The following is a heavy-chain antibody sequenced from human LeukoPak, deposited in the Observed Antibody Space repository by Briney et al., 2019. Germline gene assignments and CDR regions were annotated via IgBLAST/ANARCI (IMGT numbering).Heavy chain of an antibody. CDR1: GGSISSYY. CDR2: IDTSGNT. Sequence: SETLSLTCTVSGGSISSYYWSWIRQPAGKGLEWIGRIDTSGNTNYKPSLKSRVTMSVDTSKNQFSLKLSSVTAADTAVYYCARDRYYYDSSARYFDYWGQGTLVTVSS. V-gene: IGHV4-4*07. J-gene: IGHJ4*02. D-gene: IGHD3-22*01. CDR3: ARDRYYYDSSARYFDY.